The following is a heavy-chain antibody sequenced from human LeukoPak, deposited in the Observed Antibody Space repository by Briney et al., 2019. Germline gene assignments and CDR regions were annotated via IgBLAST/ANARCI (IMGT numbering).Heavy chain of an antibody. J-gene: IGHJ4*02. CDR3: GGAYCSRTSCYYFDY. V-gene: IGHV4-39*07. CDR1: GVSISSSSYY. Sequence: SETLSLTCTVSGVSISSSSYYWGWIRQPPGKGLEWIGSISYSPSTYYTPSLKIPVTISVDTSKNQFSLKLSSVTAAATAVYYCGGAYCSRTSCYYFDYWGQGTLVTVSS. D-gene: IGHD2-2*01. CDR2: ISYSPST.